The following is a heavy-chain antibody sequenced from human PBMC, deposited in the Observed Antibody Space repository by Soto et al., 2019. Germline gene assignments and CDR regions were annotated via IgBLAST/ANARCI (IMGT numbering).Heavy chain of an antibody. J-gene: IGHJ4*02. CDR2: IYWDDDK. Sequence: QITLNKSGPTVVKPAETLTLTCTFSGFSLTTSGVGVGWIRQSPGKAPECLALIYWDDDKRYSASLKSRLTITKDTSKNQVVLTMASVDPADTATYYCAHRILRTVFGLVTTTAIYFDFWGQGTPVVVSS. V-gene: IGHV2-5*02. CDR1: GFSLTTSGVG. D-gene: IGHD3-3*01. CDR3: AHRILRTVFGLVTTTAIYFDF.